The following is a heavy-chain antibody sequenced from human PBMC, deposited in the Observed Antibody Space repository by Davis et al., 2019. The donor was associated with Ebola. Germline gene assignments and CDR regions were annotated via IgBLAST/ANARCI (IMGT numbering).Heavy chain of an antibody. CDR1: GYTFTSYG. V-gene: IGHV1-18*01. CDR3: ARAQFPTTSDH. J-gene: IGHJ4*02. CDR2: INPHNGNT. Sequence: ASVKVSCKASGYTFTSYGISWVRQAPGQGLEWMGWINPHNGNTNYGQNVQGRVIMTSDTATTTAYMEVGSLRSDDTAVYYCARAQFPTTSDHWGQGTLVTVSS. D-gene: IGHD1-1*01.